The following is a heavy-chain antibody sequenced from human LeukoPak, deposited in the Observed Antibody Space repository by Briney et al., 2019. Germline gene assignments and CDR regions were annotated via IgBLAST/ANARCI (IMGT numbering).Heavy chain of an antibody. Sequence: GGSPRLSCGRSGFTFSDAWINWLRQAPGKGLELVGRIKSKVHGGTLEYAAPVKGRFTISRDDSENTLHLQMSSLTTEDRAVYYCATDRDSTHLNYWGQGTLVTVSS. J-gene: IGHJ4*02. CDR1: GFTFSDAW. CDR3: ATDRDSTHLNY. D-gene: IGHD5-24*01. CDR2: IKSKVHGGTL. V-gene: IGHV3-15*01.